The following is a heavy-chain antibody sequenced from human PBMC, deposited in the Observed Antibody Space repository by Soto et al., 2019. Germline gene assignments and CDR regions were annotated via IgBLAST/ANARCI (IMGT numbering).Heavy chain of an antibody. D-gene: IGHD3-10*01. CDR3: ARDFRHYYASGSYFDY. J-gene: IGHJ4*02. CDR1: GYTFTSYG. Sequence: QVQLVQSGAEVKKPGASVMVCCEASGYTFTSYGISWVRQAPGQGLEWMGWISAYNGNTNYAQKLQGRVTMTTDTSTRTAYMELRSLRSDDTAAYYCARDFRHYYASGSYFDYWGQGTLVTVSS. V-gene: IGHV1-18*01. CDR2: ISAYNGNT.